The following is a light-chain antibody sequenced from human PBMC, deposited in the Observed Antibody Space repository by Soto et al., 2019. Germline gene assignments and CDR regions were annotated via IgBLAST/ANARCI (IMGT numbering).Light chain of an antibody. CDR3: GSYTSSSTWV. J-gene: IGLJ3*02. Sequence: QSALTQPASVSGSPGQSITISCTGTSSDVGGYNYVSWYQHHPGNAPKLMIYEVSNRPSGVSHRFSGSKSGDTASLTISGLQAEDEADYYCGSYTSSSTWVFGGGTKLTVL. CDR1: SSDVGGYNY. CDR2: EVS. V-gene: IGLV2-14*01.